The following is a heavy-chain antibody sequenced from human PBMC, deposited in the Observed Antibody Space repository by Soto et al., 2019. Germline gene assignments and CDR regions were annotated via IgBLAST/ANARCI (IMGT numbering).Heavy chain of an antibody. V-gene: IGHV4-39*07. Sequence: PSETLSLTCTVSGGSISSSSYYWGWIRQPPGKGLEWIGSIFYSGSTNYNPSLKSRVTISVDTSKNQFSLKLSSVTAADTAVYYCARGKYSRYDSSFWFDPWGQGTLVTVSS. CDR1: GGSISSSSYY. CDR3: ARGKYSRYDSSFWFDP. D-gene: IGHD5-12*01. CDR2: IFYSGST. J-gene: IGHJ5*02.